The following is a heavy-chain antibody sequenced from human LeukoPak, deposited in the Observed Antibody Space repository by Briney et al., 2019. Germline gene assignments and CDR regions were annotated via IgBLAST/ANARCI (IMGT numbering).Heavy chain of an antibody. D-gene: IGHD4-17*01. Sequence: KPSETLSLTCTVSGGSISTYYWTWIRQSPVKGLEWIGYIYYSGSTNYNPSLKSRVTMSVDTSKNQFSLKLSPVTAADTAVYYCARGHTVTIWGQGTLVTVSS. V-gene: IGHV4-59*12. CDR3: ARGHTVTI. CDR1: GGSISTYY. CDR2: IYYSGST. J-gene: IGHJ4*02.